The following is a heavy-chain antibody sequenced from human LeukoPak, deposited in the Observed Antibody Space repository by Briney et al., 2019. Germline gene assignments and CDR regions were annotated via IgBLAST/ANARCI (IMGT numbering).Heavy chain of an antibody. D-gene: IGHD3-22*01. CDR1: GFTFSGSA. V-gene: IGHV3-73*01. CDR2: IRSKANSYAT. J-gene: IGHJ4*02. CDR3: TRLLPKYYYDSSGYYGRDY. Sequence: GSLRLSCAASGFTFSGSAMHWVRQASGKGLEWVGRIRSKANSYATAYAASVKGRFTISRDDSKNTAYLQMNSLKTEGTAVYYCTRLLPKYYYDSSGYYGRDYWGQGTLVTVSS.